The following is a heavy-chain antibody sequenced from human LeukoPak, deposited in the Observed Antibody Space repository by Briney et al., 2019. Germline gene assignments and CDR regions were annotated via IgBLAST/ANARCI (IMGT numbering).Heavy chain of an antibody. J-gene: IGHJ4*02. D-gene: IGHD4-17*01. Sequence: PSETLSLTCTVSGGFISSYYWSWIRQPPGKGLEWIGYIYYSGSTNYNPSLKSRVTISVDTSKNQFSLKLSSVTAAETAVYYCARRVEYGVPFDYWGQGTLVTVSS. CDR3: ARRVEYGVPFDY. CDR1: GGFISSYY. CDR2: IYYSGST. V-gene: IGHV4-59*08.